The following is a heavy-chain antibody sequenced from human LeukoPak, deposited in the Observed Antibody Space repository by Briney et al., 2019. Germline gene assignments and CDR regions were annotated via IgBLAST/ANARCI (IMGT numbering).Heavy chain of an antibody. CDR1: GGSFSGYY. V-gene: IGHV4-34*01. CDR2: INHSGST. CDR3: ARGPYGSGSYYPKHYYYYYYMDV. D-gene: IGHD3-10*01. Sequence: SETLSLTCAVYGGSFSGYYWSWIRQPPGKGLEWIGEINHSGSTNYNPSLKSRVTISVDTSKNQFSLKLSSVTAADTAVYYCARGPYGSGSYYPKHYYYYYYMDVWGKGTTVTVSS. J-gene: IGHJ6*03.